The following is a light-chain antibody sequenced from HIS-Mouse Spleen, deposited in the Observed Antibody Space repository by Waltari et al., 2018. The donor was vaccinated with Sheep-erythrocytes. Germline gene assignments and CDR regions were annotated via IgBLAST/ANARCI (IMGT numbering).Light chain of an antibody. CDR3: QQYYSTLT. CDR1: QSVLYSSNNKNY. CDR2: WAS. V-gene: IGKV4-1*01. J-gene: IGKJ4*01. Sequence: DIVMTQSPDSLAVSLGERATINCKSSQSVLYSSNNKNYLAWYQQKPGQPPKLRIYWASTLESGVPDRFSGSGSGTDFTLTISSLQAEDVAVYYCQQYYSTLTFGGGTKVEIK.